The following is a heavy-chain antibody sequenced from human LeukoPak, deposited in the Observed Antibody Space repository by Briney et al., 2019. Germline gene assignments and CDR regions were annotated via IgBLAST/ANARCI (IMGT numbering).Heavy chain of an antibody. CDR2: IYYSGST. J-gene: IGHJ4*02. D-gene: IGHD3-10*01. Sequence: SETLSPTCTVSGGSISSGGYYWSWIRQHPGKGLEWIGYIYYSGSTYYNPSLKSRVTISVDTSKNQFSLKLSSATAADTAVYYYARGALRGGLFDYWGQGTLVTVSS. CDR3: ARGALRGGLFDY. V-gene: IGHV4-31*03. CDR1: GGSISSGGYY.